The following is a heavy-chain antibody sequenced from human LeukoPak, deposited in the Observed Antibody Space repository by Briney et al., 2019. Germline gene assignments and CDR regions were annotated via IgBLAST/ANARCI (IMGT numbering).Heavy chain of an antibody. V-gene: IGHV1-69*06. J-gene: IGHJ4*02. D-gene: IGHD4-17*01. CDR1: GGTFISYA. Sequence: SVKVSCKASGGTFISYAISWVRQAPGQGLEWMGGIIPIFGTANYAQKFQGRVTIAADKSTSTAYMKRSSLRSENTAEYYCASGMTTVTTRQFDYWGQPTLVTVSS. CDR3: ASGMTTVTTRQFDY. CDR2: IIPIFGTA.